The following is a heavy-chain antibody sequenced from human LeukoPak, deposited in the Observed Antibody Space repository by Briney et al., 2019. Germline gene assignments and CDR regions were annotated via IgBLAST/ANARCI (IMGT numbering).Heavy chain of an antibody. D-gene: IGHD3-22*01. CDR1: GYSLTSYW. CDR2: IYPGDSDT. J-gene: IGHJ4*02. CDR3: ARHPITTYYDSSGYSAGGPDY. V-gene: IGHV5-51*01. Sequence: GESLMISCKGSGYSLTSYWIGWVRQMPGKGLEWMGIIYPGDSDTKYSPSFQGQVTISADRSSNTAYLQWSRLKASDTAIYYCARHPITTYYDSSGYSAGGPDYWGQGTLVTVSS.